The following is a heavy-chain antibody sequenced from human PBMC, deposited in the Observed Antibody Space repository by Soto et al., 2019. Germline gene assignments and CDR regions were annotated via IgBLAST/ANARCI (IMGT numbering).Heavy chain of an antibody. V-gene: IGHV3-7*01. Sequence: GGSLRLSCAASGFTFSNYWMSWVRQAPGKGLEWVANIKEDGSEKYFVDSVKGRFTISRDNAKNSLYLHMNSLRAEDTAIYYCTRDRYSSIWGEGTLVTVSS. CDR1: GFTFSNYW. D-gene: IGHD5-12*01. CDR3: TRDRYSSI. J-gene: IGHJ4*02. CDR2: IKEDGSEK.